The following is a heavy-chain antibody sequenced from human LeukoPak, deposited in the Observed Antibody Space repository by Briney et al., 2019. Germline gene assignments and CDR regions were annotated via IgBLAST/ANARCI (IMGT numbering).Heavy chain of an antibody. D-gene: IGHD4-23*01. CDR2: ISSSSSTI. CDR3: ARDPGVRGRRWTFDY. CDR1: GFSFSSYN. V-gene: IGHV3-48*04. Sequence: GGSLRLSCAASGFSFSSYNMDWVRQAPGKGLEWVSYISSSSSTIYYADSVKGRFTISRDNAKNSLYLQMNSLRAEDTAVYYCARDPGVRGRRWTFDYWGQGTLVTVSS. J-gene: IGHJ4*02.